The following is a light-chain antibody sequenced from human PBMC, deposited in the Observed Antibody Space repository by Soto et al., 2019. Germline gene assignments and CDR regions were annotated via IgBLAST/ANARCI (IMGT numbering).Light chain of an antibody. CDR3: QEYNDWPYN. J-gene: IGKJ2*01. CDR2: RAS. V-gene: IGKV3-15*01. Sequence: EVVMTQSPATLSVSPGERATLSCRASQSVDSNLAWYQQKPGQAPRLLIYRASTRAAGIPDTFSGSRSGTEFTLTISRLQSEGFAVYYGQEYNDWPYNFGQGTKLDIK. CDR1: QSVDSN.